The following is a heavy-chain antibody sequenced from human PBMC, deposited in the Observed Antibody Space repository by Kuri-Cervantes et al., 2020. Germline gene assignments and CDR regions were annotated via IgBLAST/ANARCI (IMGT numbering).Heavy chain of an antibody. Sequence: SVKVSCKASGGTFSSYAISWVRQAPGQGLEWMGGIIPIFGTANYAQKFQGRVTITADKSTSTAYMELSSLRSEDTAVYYCARDSLYITMVQGATAGRINWFDPWGQGTLVTDSS. V-gene: IGHV1-69*06. CDR1: GGTFSSYA. D-gene: IGHD3-10*01. J-gene: IGHJ5*02. CDR2: IIPIFGTA. CDR3: ARDSLYITMVQGATAGRINWFDP.